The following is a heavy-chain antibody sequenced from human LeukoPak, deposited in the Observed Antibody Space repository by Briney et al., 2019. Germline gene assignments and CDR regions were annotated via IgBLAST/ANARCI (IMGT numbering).Heavy chain of an antibody. CDR1: GGSISSYY. CDR2: IYTSGSN. D-gene: IGHD3-10*01. CDR3: ARELYPYYGSGSYYPQPFDY. J-gene: IGHJ4*02. V-gene: IGHV4-4*07. Sequence: PSETLSLTCTVSGGSISSYYWSWIRQPAGKGLEWIGRIYTSGSNNYNPSLKSRVTMSVDTSKNQFSLKLSSVTAADTAVYYCARELYPYYGSGSYYPQPFDYWGQGTLVTVSS.